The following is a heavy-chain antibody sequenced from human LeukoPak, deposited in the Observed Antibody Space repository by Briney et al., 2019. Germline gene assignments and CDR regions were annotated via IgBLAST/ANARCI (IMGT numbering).Heavy chain of an antibody. CDR2: INPSGGST. CDR3: ARDLSIAVGGYYYGMDV. CDR1: GYTFTSYY. Sequence: GASVKVSCKASGYTFTSYYMHWVRQAPGQGLEWMGIINPSGGSTSYAQKFQGRVTMTRDTSTSTVYMELSSLRSEDTAVYYCARDLSIAVGGYYYGMDVWGQGTTVTVSS. J-gene: IGHJ6*02. V-gene: IGHV1-46*01. D-gene: IGHD6-19*01.